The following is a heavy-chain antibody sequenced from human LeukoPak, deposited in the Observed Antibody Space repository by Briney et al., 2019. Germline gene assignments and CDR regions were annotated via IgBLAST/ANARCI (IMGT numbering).Heavy chain of an antibody. Sequence: ASVKVSCKASGYTFTSYDINWVRQATGQGLEWMGWMNPNSGNTGYAQKFQGRVTITRNTSISTAYMELSSLRSEDTAVYYCARGYDYVWGSYRYTNWFDPWGQGTLVTVSS. CDR3: ARGYDYVWGSYRYTNWFDP. J-gene: IGHJ5*02. CDR2: MNPNSGNT. D-gene: IGHD3-16*02. V-gene: IGHV1-8*03. CDR1: GYTFTSYD.